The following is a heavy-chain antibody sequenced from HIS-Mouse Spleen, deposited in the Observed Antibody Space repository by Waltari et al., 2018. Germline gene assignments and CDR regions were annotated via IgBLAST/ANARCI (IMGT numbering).Heavy chain of an antibody. J-gene: IGHJ2*01. D-gene: IGHD6-13*01. CDR1: GSIRSSSYY. V-gene: IGHV4-39*07. CDR3: AREIPYSSSWYDWYFDL. CDR2: IYYSGST. Sequence: QLQLQESGPGLVKPSETLSLTCPVSGSIRSSSYYWAWIRQPPGKGLEWIGSIYYSGSTYYNPSLKSRVTISVDTSKNQFSLKLSSVTAADTAVYYCAREIPYSSSWYDWYFDLWGRGTLVTVSS.